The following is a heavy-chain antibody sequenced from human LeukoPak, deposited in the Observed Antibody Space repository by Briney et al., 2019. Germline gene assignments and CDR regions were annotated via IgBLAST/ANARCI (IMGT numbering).Heavy chain of an antibody. CDR3: ARAKIKTASLGYCSGGSCSTGGYGMDV. Sequence: GGSLRLSCAASGFTFSSYWMPWVRQAPGKGLVWVSRINSDGSSTSYADSVKGRFTISRDNAKNTLYLQMNSLRAEDTAVYYCARAKIKTASLGYCSGGSCSTGGYGMDVWGQGTTVTVSS. D-gene: IGHD2-15*01. CDR2: INSDGSST. CDR1: GFTFSSYW. V-gene: IGHV3-74*01. J-gene: IGHJ6*02.